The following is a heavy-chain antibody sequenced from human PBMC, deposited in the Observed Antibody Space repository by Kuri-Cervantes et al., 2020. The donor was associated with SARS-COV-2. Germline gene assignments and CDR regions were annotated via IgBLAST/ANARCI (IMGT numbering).Heavy chain of an antibody. D-gene: IGHD6-13*01. CDR3: ARFVIGRAISTAGPGFFDY. CDR2: MSGSGDTT. J-gene: IGHJ4*02. CDR1: GFTFSNYA. V-gene: IGHV3-23*01. Sequence: GESLKISCVASGFTFSNYAITWVRQAPGKGLEWVSAMSGSGDTTYYADSVKGRFTISRDNSKNTLYLQMNNLRAEDTAVYYCARFVIGRAISTAGPGFFDYWGQGTLVTVSS.